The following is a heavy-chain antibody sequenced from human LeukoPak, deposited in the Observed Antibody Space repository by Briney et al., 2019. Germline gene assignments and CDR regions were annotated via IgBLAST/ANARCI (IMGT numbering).Heavy chain of an antibody. CDR2: IIPIFGTA. CDR3: ARGGSSSGWFDAFDI. J-gene: IGHJ3*02. CDR1: GGTFISYA. D-gene: IGHD6-19*01. Sequence: GASVKVSCKASGGTFISYAISWVRQAPGQGLEWMGGIIPIFGTANYAQKFQGRVTITADKSTSTAYMELSSLRSEDTAVYYCARGGSSSGWFDAFDIWGQGTMVTVSS. V-gene: IGHV1-69*06.